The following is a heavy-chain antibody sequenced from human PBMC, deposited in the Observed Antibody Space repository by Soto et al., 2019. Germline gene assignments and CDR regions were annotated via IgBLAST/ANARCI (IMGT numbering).Heavy chain of an antibody. CDR2: IYYSGST. V-gene: IGHV4-59*08. J-gene: IGHJ4*02. Sequence: QVQLQESGPGLVKPSETLSLTCTVSGGSISSYYWSWIRQPPGKGLEWIRYIYYSGSTNYNPSLKSRVTISVDTSKNQFSLKLSSVTAADTAVYYCARREYYDSSPDYWGQGTLVTVSS. CDR3: ARREYYDSSPDY. D-gene: IGHD3-3*01. CDR1: GGSISSYY.